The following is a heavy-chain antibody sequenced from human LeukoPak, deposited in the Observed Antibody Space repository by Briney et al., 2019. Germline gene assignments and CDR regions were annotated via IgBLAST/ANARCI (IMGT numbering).Heavy chain of an antibody. Sequence: PSETLSLTCTASGGSISSGSYYWNWIRQPAGKGLEWIGRISTGGSTNYSPSLKSRVTISVDTSKNQFYMKLSSVTAADTAVYYCARDDNQAVATNWLDPWGQGTLVTVSS. J-gene: IGHJ5*02. D-gene: IGHD6-19*01. CDR3: ARDDNQAVATNWLDP. CDR2: ISTGGST. V-gene: IGHV4-61*02. CDR1: GGSISSGSYY.